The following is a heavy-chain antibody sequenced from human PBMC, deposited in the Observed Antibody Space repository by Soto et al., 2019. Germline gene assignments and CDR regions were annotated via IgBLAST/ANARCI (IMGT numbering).Heavy chain of an antibody. Sequence: ASVKVSCKASGGTFSSYAISWVRQAPGQGLEWMGGIIPIFGTANYAQKFQGRVTITADESTSTAYMELSSLRSEDTAVYYCAEGSGSYYKSWFDPWGQGTLVTVSS. J-gene: IGHJ5*02. V-gene: IGHV1-69*13. D-gene: IGHD3-10*01. CDR3: AEGSGSYYKSWFDP. CDR1: GGTFSSYA. CDR2: IIPIFGTA.